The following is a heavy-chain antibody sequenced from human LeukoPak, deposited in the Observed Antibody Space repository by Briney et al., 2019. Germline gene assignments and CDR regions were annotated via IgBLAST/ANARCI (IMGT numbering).Heavy chain of an antibody. J-gene: IGHJ4*02. CDR2: ISWDGGST. CDR3: AQEFDEELRGGIAAAGLAFDY. Sequence: QPGGSLRLSCAASGFTFDDYTMHWVRQAPGKGLEWGSLISWDGGSTYYADSVKGRFTISRDNSKNSLYLQMNSLRTEDTALYYCAQEFDEELRGGIAAAGLAFDYWGQGTLVTVSS. V-gene: IGHV3-43*01. D-gene: IGHD6-13*01. CDR1: GFTFDDYT.